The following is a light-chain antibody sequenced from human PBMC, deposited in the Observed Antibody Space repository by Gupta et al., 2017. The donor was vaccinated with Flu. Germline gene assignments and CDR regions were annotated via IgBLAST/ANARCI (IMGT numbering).Light chain of an antibody. J-gene: IGKJ2*02. CDR2: WES. Sequence: SLGKRASINWKSSQNAWHSSRNMNLLFWYQQKKGQHPKMLIYWESTQEYGVPDCCSGSGCGTDFTLTISSRQAEDVAVYYCQQQYNFPCTFGQGTKVEIK. V-gene: IGKV4-1*01. CDR3: QQQYNFPCT. CDR1: QNAWHSSRNMNL.